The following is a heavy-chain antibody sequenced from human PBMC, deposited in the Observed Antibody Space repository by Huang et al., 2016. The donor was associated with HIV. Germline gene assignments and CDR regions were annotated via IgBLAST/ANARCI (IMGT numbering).Heavy chain of an antibody. D-gene: IGHD1-26*01. CDR3: ARGGNTVGYFDN. J-gene: IGHJ4*02. V-gene: IGHV3-53*01. Sequence: EVQLVESGGGLIQPGGSLRLSCAASGFTVSGTYMSWVRQAPRKGLEWFSVIYSGGTTYFAYSVKGRFTFSRDNSKNTGYLQMNSLRADDTAVYYCARGGNTVGYFDNWGQGTLVTVSS. CDR1: GFTVSGTY. CDR2: IYSGGTT.